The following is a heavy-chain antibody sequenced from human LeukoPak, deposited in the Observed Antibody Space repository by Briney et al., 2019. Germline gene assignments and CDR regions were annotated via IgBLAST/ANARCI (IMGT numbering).Heavy chain of an antibody. CDR2: ISSSSSYI. V-gene: IGHV3-21*01. D-gene: IGHD3-22*01. CDR3: AREARDPIVVAHYFDY. J-gene: IGHJ4*02. Sequence: XXRQAPGXGXEWVSSISSSSSYIYYADSVKGRFTISRDNAKNSLYLQMNSLRAEDTAVYYCAREARDPIVVAHYFDYWGQGTLVTVSS.